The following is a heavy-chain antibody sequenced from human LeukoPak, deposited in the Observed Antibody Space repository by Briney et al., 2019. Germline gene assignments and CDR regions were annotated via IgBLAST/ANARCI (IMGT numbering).Heavy chain of an antibody. D-gene: IGHD2-21*01. Sequence: PSETLSLTXTVSGGSISSNSYYWGWIRQPPGKGLEWIGSIYYGGSTYYNPSLKSRVTMSVDTSKNQYSLKLSSVPAADTAVYYCARHGDPNFFDPWGQGTLVTVSS. J-gene: IGHJ5*02. CDR1: GGSISSNSYY. CDR2: IYYGGST. V-gene: IGHV4-39*01. CDR3: ARHGDPNFFDP.